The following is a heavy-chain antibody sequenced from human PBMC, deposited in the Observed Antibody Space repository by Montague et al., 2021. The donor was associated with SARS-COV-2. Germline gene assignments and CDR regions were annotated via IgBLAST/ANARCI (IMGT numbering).Heavy chain of an antibody. CDR2: IHNTGSN. CDR3: AGGLDPAGAYYLPY. J-gene: IGHJ4*02. CDR1: GGSIGSYY. D-gene: IGHD3-10*01. V-gene: IGHV4-59*01. Sequence: SETLSLTCSVSGGSIGSYYWSWLRQPPGKGLEWIGHIHNTGSNTSIPSFKSRVTISIDTPKYQFSLELSSVTAADTAVSYCAGGLDPAGAYYLPYWGQGTLVTVSS.